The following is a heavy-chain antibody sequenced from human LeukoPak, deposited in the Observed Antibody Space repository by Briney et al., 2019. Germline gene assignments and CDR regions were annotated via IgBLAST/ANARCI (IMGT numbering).Heavy chain of an antibody. CDR3: AREGLPTAFDY. Sequence: PGGSPRLSCAASGFTFSSYAMHWVRQAPGKGLEWVAVISYDGRNRYYADSVKGRFTISRDNSKNTLYLQMNSLRAEDTAVYYGAREGLPTAFDYWGQGTLVTVSS. CDR1: GFTFSSYA. CDR2: ISYDGRNR. D-gene: IGHD5-12*01. V-gene: IGHV3-30*04. J-gene: IGHJ4*02.